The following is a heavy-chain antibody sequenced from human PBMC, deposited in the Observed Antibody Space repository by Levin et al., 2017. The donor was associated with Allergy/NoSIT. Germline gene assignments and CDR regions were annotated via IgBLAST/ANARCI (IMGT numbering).Heavy chain of an antibody. CDR2: IFWDDDK. Sequence: SGPTLVKPTQTLTLTCTFSGFSLTTSKVGVGWIRQPPGKALEWLALIFWDDDKRYSPSLRSRLTITKDTSKNQVVLTMTNMDPVDTATYYCARDLTKGGGNGILDYWGQGTLVTVSS. CDR1: GFSLTTSKVG. J-gene: IGHJ4*02. V-gene: IGHV2-5*02. D-gene: IGHD3-3*01. CDR3: ARDLTKGGGNGILDY.